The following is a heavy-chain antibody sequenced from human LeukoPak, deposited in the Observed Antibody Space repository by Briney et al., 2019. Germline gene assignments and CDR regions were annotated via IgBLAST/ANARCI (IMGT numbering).Heavy chain of an antibody. V-gene: IGHV4-31*03. CDR3: ARAIAVAAKATYFDY. D-gene: IGHD6-19*01. CDR2: IYYSGST. J-gene: IGHJ4*02. Sequence: SETLSLTCTVSGGSISSGGYYWSWIRQHPGKGLEWIGYIYYSGSTYYNPSLKSRVTISVDTSKNQFSLKLSSVTAADTAVYYCARAIAVAAKATYFDYWGQGTLVTVSS. CDR1: GGSISSGGYY.